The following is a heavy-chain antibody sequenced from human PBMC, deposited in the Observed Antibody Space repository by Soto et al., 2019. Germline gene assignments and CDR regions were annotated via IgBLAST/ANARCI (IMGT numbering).Heavy chain of an antibody. CDR1: GFTFNDYY. Sequence: PGGSLRLSCAASGFTFNDYYMDWARQAPGKGLEWVGRSRNKAKKYSTDYAASVRGRFTVSRDDSKNSLYLDMNSLKTDDTAVYFCTRMVDSAFWGQGTLVTVSS. D-gene: IGHD1-26*01. CDR3: TRMVDSAF. J-gene: IGHJ4*02. CDR2: SRNKAKKYST. V-gene: IGHV3-72*01.